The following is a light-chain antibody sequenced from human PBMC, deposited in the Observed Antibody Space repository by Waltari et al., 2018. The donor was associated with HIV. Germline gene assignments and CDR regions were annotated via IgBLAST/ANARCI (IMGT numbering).Light chain of an antibody. Sequence: QSALTQPASVPGSPGQSRTIPFPGTSSYVGPENYVTWYQQHPGKAPQLIIYDVSNRPSGVSNRFSGSKSGNTASLTISGLQTEDEADYYCSSYTSSSTRVFGTGTKVTVL. CDR1: SSYVGPENY. J-gene: IGLJ1*01. CDR2: DVS. CDR3: SSYTSSSTRV. V-gene: IGLV2-14*01.